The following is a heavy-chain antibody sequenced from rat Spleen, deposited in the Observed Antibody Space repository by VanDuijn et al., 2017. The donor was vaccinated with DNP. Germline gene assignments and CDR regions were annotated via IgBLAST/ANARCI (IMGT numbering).Heavy chain of an antibody. CDR3: ARMGNYGWFAY. J-gene: IGHJ3*01. CDR2: ISTDRSTI. V-gene: IGHV4-2*01. D-gene: IGHD1-1*01. CDR1: GFNFNDYW. Sequence: EVRLVESGGGLVQPGRSLKLSCAASGFNFNDYWMGWVRQAPRKGQEWLGEISTDRSTINYIPSLKDKFTISRDNAQNTLYLQMSKLGSDDKAIYYCARMGNYGWFAYWGQGTLVTVSS.